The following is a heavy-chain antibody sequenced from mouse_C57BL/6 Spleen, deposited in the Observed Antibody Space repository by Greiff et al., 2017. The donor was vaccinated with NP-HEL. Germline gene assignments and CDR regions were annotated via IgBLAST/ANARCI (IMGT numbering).Heavy chain of an antibody. CDR3: ARRALRRYFDV. D-gene: IGHD1-1*01. CDR1: GYTFTSYW. V-gene: IGHV1-50*01. J-gene: IGHJ1*03. CDR2: IDPSDSYT. Sequence: VQLQQSGAELVKPGASVKLSCKASGYTFTSYWMQWVKQRPGQGLEWIGEIDPSDSYTNYNQKFKGKATLTVDTSSSTAYMQLSSLTSEDSAVYYCARRALRRYFDVWGTGTTVTVSS.